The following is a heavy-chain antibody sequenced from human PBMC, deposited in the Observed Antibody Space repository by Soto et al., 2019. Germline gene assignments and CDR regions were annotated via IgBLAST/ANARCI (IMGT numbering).Heavy chain of an antibody. D-gene: IGHD5-12*01. V-gene: IGHV1-69*08. CDR3: VRDAPSGSVFSGYDAIDS. J-gene: IGHJ4*02. CDR1: GGTFSTST. Sequence: QVQLEQSGTEVKKPGSSVKVSCKASGGTFSTSTFTWVRQAPGQGLEWMGRIIPIFGTGDYAPKFQGRVLITADKSTSTVYMELSGLKAEDTAVFFCVRDAPSGSVFSGYDAIDSWGQGTLVTVSS. CDR2: IIPIFGTG.